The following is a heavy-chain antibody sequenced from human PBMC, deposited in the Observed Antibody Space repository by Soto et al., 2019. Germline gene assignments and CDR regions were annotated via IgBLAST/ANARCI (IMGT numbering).Heavy chain of an antibody. D-gene: IGHD4-17*01. V-gene: IGHV4-30-2*01. CDR1: GGSISSGGYS. J-gene: IGHJ6*02. CDR3: ARAHYGDYGYGMDV. Sequence: QLQLQESGSGLVKPSQTLSLTCAVSGGSISSGGYSWSWIRQPPGKGLEWIGYIYHSGSTYYNQSIKSRVTISVDRSKNQFALKLSSVTAADTAVYYCARAHYGDYGYGMDVWGQGTTVTVSS. CDR2: IYHSGST.